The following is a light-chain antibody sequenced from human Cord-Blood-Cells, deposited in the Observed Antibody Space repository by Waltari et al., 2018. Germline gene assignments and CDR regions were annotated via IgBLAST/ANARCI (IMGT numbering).Light chain of an antibody. Sequence: SALPQPASVSGSPGQAITLSCTGTRRDVCGSKYVSWYQQHPGKATKLMMYDVSNRPSGVSNRFSGSKSGNTASLTISGLRAEDEADYYCSSYTSSSTVVFGGGTKLTVL. CDR1: RRDVCGSKY. CDR2: DVS. J-gene: IGLJ2*01. V-gene: IGLV2-14*01. CDR3: SSYTSSSTVV.